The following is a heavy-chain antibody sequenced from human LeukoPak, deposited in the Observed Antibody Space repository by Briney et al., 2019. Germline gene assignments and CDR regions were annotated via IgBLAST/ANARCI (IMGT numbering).Heavy chain of an antibody. J-gene: IGHJ4*02. Sequence: GGSLRLSCAASGFTFSNYWMSWVRQAPGKGLEWVANIKQDGSEKYYVNSVKGRFTISRDNAKNSLYLQMNSLRAEDTAVYYCARETGDPGIDYWGQGTLVTVSS. V-gene: IGHV3-7*01. CDR2: IKQDGSEK. D-gene: IGHD7-27*01. CDR3: ARETGDPGIDY. CDR1: GFTFSNYW.